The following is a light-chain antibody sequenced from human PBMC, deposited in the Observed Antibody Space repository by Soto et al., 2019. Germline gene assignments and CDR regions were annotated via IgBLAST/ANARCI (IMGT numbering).Light chain of an antibody. CDR3: CSYAGSSTFPV. CDR1: SSDVGSYNL. J-gene: IGLJ1*01. Sequence: QSALTPPDSVSGSPGHSITISCTGTSSDVGSYNLVSWYQQHPGKAPKLMIYEGSKRPSGVSNRFSGSKSGNTAALTISGLQAEDEADYYCCSYAGSSTFPVFGTGTKLTLL. V-gene: IGLV2-23*03. CDR2: EGS.